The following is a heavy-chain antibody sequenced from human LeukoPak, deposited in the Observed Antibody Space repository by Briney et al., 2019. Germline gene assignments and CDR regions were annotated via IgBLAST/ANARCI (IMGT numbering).Heavy chain of an antibody. D-gene: IGHD2-2*01. J-gene: IGHJ6*03. CDR2: IIPSFGTP. V-gene: IGHV1-69*13. Sequence: GASVKVSCKASGGTFGNYAISWVRQAPRQGLEWMGGIIPSFGTPNYVKIFRGRVTITADESTSTAYMELRSLTSDDTAVYYCARGRRKARLDIVVVKSYYYYYMDVWGKGTTVTVSS. CDR1: GGTFGNYA. CDR3: ARGRRKARLDIVVVKSYYYYYMDV.